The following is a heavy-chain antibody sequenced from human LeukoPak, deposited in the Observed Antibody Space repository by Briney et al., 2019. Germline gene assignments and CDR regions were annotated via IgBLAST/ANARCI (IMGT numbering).Heavy chain of an antibody. D-gene: IGHD3-22*01. Sequence: SETLSLTCTVSGGSISSSSYYWGWIRQPPGKGLEWIGTTYYDGSTYYNPSLKSRLTISVDTSKNQFSLKLTSVTAADTAVCYCARPAGPGYYYYFDYWGQGTLVTVSS. CDR2: TYYDGST. CDR1: GGSISSSSYY. CDR3: ARPAGPGYYYYFDY. J-gene: IGHJ4*02. V-gene: IGHV4-39*01.